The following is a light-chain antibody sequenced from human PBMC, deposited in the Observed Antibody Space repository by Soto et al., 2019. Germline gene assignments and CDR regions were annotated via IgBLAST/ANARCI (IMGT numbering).Light chain of an antibody. CDR1: SSDVGGYDY. J-gene: IGLJ1*01. V-gene: IGLV2-14*01. Sequence: QSALTQPASVSGSPGQSITISCTGTSSDVGGYDYVSWYQQLPGKAPKFMIYEVTNRPSGVSHRFSGSKSGNTASLTISGLQAEDEADYYCSSYTTTSTYVFGTGTKLTVL. CDR2: EVT. CDR3: SSYTTTSTYV.